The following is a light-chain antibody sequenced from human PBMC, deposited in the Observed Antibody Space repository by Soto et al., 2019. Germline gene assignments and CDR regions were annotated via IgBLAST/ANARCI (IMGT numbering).Light chain of an antibody. CDR2: NAS. CDR3: QQRSDWPRIT. CDR1: QSVRSS. Sequence: EIGLTQSPATLSLSPGESATLSCRASQSVRSSLAWYQHKPGQAPRLLIYNASNRATGIPARFSGSGSGTDFTLTISSLEPEDFAVYYCQQRSDWPRITFGQGTLLEIK. J-gene: IGKJ5*01. V-gene: IGKV3-11*01.